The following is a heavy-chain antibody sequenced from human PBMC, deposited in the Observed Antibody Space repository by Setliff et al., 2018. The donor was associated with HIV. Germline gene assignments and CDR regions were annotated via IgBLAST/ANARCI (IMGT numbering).Heavy chain of an antibody. CDR2: VDPEDGET. CDR3: ATISPLNKYDSSGYYEFDY. Sequence: ASVKVSCKVSGYTFTDYYMHWVQQAPGKGLEWMGLVDPEDGETIYAEKFQGRVTITADTSTDTAYMELSSLRSEDTAVYYCATISPLNKYDSSGYYEFDYWGQGTLVTVSS. J-gene: IGHJ4*02. V-gene: IGHV1-69-2*01. D-gene: IGHD3-22*01. CDR1: GYTFTDYY.